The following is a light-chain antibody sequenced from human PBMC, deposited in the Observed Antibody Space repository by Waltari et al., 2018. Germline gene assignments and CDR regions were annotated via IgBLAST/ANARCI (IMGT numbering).Light chain of an antibody. CDR2: DDG. CDR3: QVWDSGSDHYV. CDR1: KIGSKN. J-gene: IGLJ1*01. V-gene: IGLV3-21*02. Sequence: QTARITCDGDKIGSKNVHWYQHKPGQAPVLVVYDDGDRPSGIPERFSGSNSGNTAALTISRVDAGDEAEYYCQVWDSGSDHYVFGTVTKVTVL.